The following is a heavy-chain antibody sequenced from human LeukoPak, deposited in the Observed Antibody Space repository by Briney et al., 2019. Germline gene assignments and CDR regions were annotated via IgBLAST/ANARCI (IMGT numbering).Heavy chain of an antibody. CDR1: GFTFSSYS. Sequence: GGSLRLSCAASGFTFSSYSMNWVRQAPGKGLEWVSSISSSSSYIYYADSVKGRFTISRDNAKNSLYLQMNSLRAEDTAVYYCARSRDYSSGFGAFDIWGQGTMVTVSS. D-gene: IGHD3-22*01. CDR3: ARSRDYSSGFGAFDI. V-gene: IGHV3-21*01. J-gene: IGHJ3*02. CDR2: ISSSSSYI.